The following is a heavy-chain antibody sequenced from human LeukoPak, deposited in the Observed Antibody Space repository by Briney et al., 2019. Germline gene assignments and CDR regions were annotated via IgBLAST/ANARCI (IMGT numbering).Heavy chain of an antibody. CDR1: GFTFSTYA. D-gene: IGHD3-16*01. Sequence: GGSLRLSCAASGFTFSTYAMSWVRQAPGKGLEWVSTISGSGGSTYYADSVKGRFTISRDNAKNTLYLQMNSLRAEDTAVYYCSKGGFYNWGSFDYWGQGALVIVSS. CDR2: ISGSGGST. V-gene: IGHV3-23*01. J-gene: IGHJ4*02. CDR3: SKGGFYNWGSFDY.